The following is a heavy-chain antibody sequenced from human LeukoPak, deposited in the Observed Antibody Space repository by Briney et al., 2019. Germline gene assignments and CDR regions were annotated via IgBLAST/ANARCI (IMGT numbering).Heavy chain of an antibody. D-gene: IGHD5-12*01. CDR1: GYTFTSYY. CDR3: ARRESEGWLRSITLVGGWFDP. J-gene: IGHJ5*02. V-gene: IGHV1-46*01. Sequence: ASVKVSCKAFGYTFTSYYMHWVRQAPGQGLEWMGIINPSGGSTSYAQKFQGRVTMTRDTSTSTVYMELSSLRSEDTAVYYCARRESEGWLRSITLVGGWFDPWGQGTLVTVSS. CDR2: INPSGGST.